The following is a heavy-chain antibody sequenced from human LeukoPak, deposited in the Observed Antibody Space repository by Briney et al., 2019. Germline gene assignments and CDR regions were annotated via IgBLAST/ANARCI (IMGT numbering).Heavy chain of an antibody. Sequence: ASVKVSCKASGGTFISYAISWVRQAPGQGLEWMGRIIPIFGTANYAQKFQGRVTITTDESTSTAYMELSSLRSEDTAVYYCASGGRISTIFGVVITPFYYYYYMDVWGKGTTVTVSS. CDR2: IIPIFGTA. V-gene: IGHV1-69*05. J-gene: IGHJ6*03. CDR3: ASGGRISTIFGVVITPFYYYYYMDV. CDR1: GGTFISYA. D-gene: IGHD3-3*01.